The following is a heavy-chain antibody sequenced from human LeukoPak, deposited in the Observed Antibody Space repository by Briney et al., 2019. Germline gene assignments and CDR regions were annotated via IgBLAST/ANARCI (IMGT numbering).Heavy chain of an antibody. V-gene: IGHV3-48*04. CDR2: IGTGGSPI. Sequence: QPGGSLRLSCAASGFTFSTYTMNWVRQAPGKGLEWVSYIGTGGSPIYYADSVKGRFTVSRDNAKNSVYLQMNSLRAEDTAVYYCASLYDTSGRDYWGQGTLVTVSS. CDR3: ASLYDTSGRDY. CDR1: GFTFSTYT. D-gene: IGHD3-22*01. J-gene: IGHJ4*02.